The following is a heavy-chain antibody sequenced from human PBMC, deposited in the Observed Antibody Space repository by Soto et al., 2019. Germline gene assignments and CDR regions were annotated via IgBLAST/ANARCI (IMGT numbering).Heavy chain of an antibody. CDR1: GYTFTSYG. V-gene: IGHV1-18*01. D-gene: IGHD1-1*01. Sequence: QVHLVQSGAEVKKPGASVKVSCKASGYTFTSYGITWVRQAPGQGLEWMGWISAHNGNTDYAQKLQGRVIVTRDTSTSTAYIELRSLISADTAVYYCARARYGDYWGQGALVTVSS. CDR2: ISAHNGNT. CDR3: ARARYGDY. J-gene: IGHJ4*02.